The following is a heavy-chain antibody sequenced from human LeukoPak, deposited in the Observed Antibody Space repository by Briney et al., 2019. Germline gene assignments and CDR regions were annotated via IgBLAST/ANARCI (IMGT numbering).Heavy chain of an antibody. CDR2: ISGSGGST. D-gene: IGHD3-22*01. CDR3: AKTRHSSGYYSGLDGAYYGMDV. J-gene: IGHJ6*02. V-gene: IGHV3-23*01. CDR1: GFTFSSYA. Sequence: GGSLRLSCAASGFTFSSYAMSWVRQAPGKGLEWVSAISGSGGSTYYADSVKGRFTISRDNSKNTLYLQMNSLRAEDTAVYYCAKTRHSSGYYSGLDGAYYGMDVWGQGTTVTVSS.